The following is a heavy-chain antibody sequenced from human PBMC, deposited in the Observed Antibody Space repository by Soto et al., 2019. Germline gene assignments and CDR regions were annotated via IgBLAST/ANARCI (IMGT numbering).Heavy chain of an antibody. CDR2: ISNSGHSA. CDR3: AKGGPTFVNYFGP. J-gene: IGHJ5*02. D-gene: IGHD5-12*01. V-gene: IGHV3-23*01. Sequence: GWSLRLSCVAARFTFICYGMNWVRQAPGKGLEWISVISNSGHSAYYADSVKGRFTISRDNSKNTLYLQIKSLRAEDTAAYYCAKGGPTFVNYFGPWGQGTLVTVSS. CDR1: RFTFICYG.